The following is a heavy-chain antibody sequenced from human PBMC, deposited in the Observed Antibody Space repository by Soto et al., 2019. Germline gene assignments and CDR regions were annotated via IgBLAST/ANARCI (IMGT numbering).Heavy chain of an antibody. J-gene: IGHJ3*02. V-gene: IGHV1-8*01. CDR3: TREVSISPKPDTFDI. Sequence: APVKPTSKTSGDAYTSYDISWVRQATGQGLEWMGWLNPNSGNTGYAPKFQGRVTLTRDTSISTAYMELSSLRSNDTAVYFCTREVSISPKPDTFDIWGQGTMVTVSS. D-gene: IGHD6-13*01. CDR1: GDAYTSYD. CDR2: LNPNSGNT.